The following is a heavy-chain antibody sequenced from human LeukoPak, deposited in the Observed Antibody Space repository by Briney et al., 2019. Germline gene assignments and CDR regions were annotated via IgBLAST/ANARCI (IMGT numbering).Heavy chain of an antibody. CDR3: ARVRDYYGSGSPQRFDY. CDR1: GGSFSGYY. J-gene: IGHJ4*02. D-gene: IGHD3-10*01. Sequence: PSETLSLTCAVYGGSFSGYYWSWIRQPPGRGLEWIGEINHSGSTYYNPSLKSRVTISVDTSKNQFSLKLSSVTAADTAVYYCARVRDYYGSGSPQRFDYWGQGALVTVSS. V-gene: IGHV4-34*09. CDR2: INHSGST.